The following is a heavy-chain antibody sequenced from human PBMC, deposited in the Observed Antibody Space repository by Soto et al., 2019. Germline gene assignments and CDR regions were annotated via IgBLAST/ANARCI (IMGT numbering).Heavy chain of an antibody. Sequence: ASVKVSCKASGCTFTGYYMHWVRQSPGQGLEWMGWINPNSGGTKYAQKFQGWVTMTRDTSISTAYMELSRLRSDDTAVYYCARAEATIPPFDYWGQGTLVTVSS. V-gene: IGHV1-2*04. CDR2: INPNSGGT. J-gene: IGHJ4*02. CDR1: GCTFTGYY. CDR3: ARAEATIPPFDY.